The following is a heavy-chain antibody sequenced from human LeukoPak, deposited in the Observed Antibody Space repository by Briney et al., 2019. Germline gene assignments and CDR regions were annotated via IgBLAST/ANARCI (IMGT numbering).Heavy chain of an antibody. CDR2: IYYSGST. V-gene: IGHV4-59*01. J-gene: IGHJ4*02. CDR1: GGSISSYY. D-gene: IGHD4-17*01. Sequence: SSETLSLTCTVSGGSISSYYWSWIRQPPGKGLEWIGYIYYSGSTNYNPSLKSRVTISVDTSKNQFSLKLSSVTAADTAVYYCARDGYDYGDPFPFDYWSQGTLVTVSS. CDR3: ARDGYDYGDPFPFDY.